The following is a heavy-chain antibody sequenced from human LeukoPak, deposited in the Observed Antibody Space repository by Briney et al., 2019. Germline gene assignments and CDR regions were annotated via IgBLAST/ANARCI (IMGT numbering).Heavy chain of an antibody. Sequence: ASVKVSCKASGGTFSSYAISWVRQAPGQGLEWMGWINTNTGNPTYAQGFTGRFVFSLDTSVSTAYLQISSLKAEDTAVYYCARDPTQYSSSWDYYYYYMDVWGKGTTVTVSS. D-gene: IGHD6-13*01. V-gene: IGHV7-4-1*02. CDR2: INTNTGNP. CDR1: GGTFSSYA. J-gene: IGHJ6*03. CDR3: ARDPTQYSSSWDYYYYYMDV.